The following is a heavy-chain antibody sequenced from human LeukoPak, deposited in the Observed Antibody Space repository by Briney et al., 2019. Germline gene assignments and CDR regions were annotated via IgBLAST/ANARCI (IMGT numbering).Heavy chain of an antibody. Sequence: SETLSLTCTVSGGSISSHYWSWIRQPPGKGLEYIAHIYYSGTTNYNPSLKSRVAISVDPSRTQFSLKLSSVTAADTAVYYCARADYYYDSRGYSYYFDSWGQGTLVTVSS. CDR1: GGSISSHY. CDR3: ARADYYYDSRGYSYYFDS. V-gene: IGHV4-59*11. D-gene: IGHD3-22*01. CDR2: IYYSGTT. J-gene: IGHJ4*02.